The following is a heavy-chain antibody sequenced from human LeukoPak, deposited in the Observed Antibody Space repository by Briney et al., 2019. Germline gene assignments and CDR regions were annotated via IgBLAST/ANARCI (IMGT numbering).Heavy chain of an antibody. CDR2: INPSGGFT. Sequence: GASVKVSCKASGYTFTSYYMHWVRQAPGQGLEWMGIINPSGGFTSYAQNFQGRITMTRDTSTSTIYMELNSLRFEDTAVYYCARGPEGYYYYYYMDVWGKGTTVTVSS. V-gene: IGHV1-46*01. J-gene: IGHJ6*03. CDR1: GYTFTSYY. CDR3: ARGPEGYYYYYYMDV.